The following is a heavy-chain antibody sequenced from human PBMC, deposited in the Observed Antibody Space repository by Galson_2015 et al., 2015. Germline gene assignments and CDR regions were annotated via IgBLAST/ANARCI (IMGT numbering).Heavy chain of an antibody. CDR1: GYTFTSYA. Sequence: SVKVSCKASGYTFTSYAMHWVRQAPGQRLEWIGWINAGNGNTKYSQKFQGRVTITRDTSASTAYMELSSLRSEDTAVYYCAGRTYDRPTEYYYYGMDVWGQGTTVTVSS. CDR2: INAGNGNT. J-gene: IGHJ6*02. V-gene: IGHV1-3*01. D-gene: IGHD5-12*01. CDR3: AGRTYDRPTEYYYYGMDV.